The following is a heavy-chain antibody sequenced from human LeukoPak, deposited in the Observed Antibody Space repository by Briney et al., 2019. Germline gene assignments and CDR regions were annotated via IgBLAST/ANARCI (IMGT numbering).Heavy chain of an antibody. CDR1: GYSFTDYW. Sequence: GESLEISCKASGYSFTDYWIGGVRQMPGKGPEFMGIIFPRDSDVRYSPSFRGLVTISADKSTSTAYLQWSSLKASDSAMYYCARHVAYRRWYYFDHWGQGALVTVSS. V-gene: IGHV5-51*01. D-gene: IGHD2-15*01. CDR3: ARHVAYRRWYYFDH. J-gene: IGHJ4*02. CDR2: IFPRDSDV.